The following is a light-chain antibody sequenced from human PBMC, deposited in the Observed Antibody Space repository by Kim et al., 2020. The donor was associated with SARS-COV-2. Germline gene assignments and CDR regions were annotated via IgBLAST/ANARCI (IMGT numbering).Light chain of an antibody. CDR1: QDISDR. J-gene: IGKJ3*01. V-gene: IGKV1-9*01. Sequence: SACVVDRVPITCRASQDISDRLAWYQQRPGTAAKLLILAASTLHAGVPSRFSGGGTGTEFSLTIDSLQPEDFATYYCQQVELYPSFGPGTKVDIK. CDR3: QQVELYPS. CDR2: AAS.